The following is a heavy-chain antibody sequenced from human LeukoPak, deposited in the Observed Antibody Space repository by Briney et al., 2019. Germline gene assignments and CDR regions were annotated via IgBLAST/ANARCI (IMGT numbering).Heavy chain of an antibody. CDR2: ISGSGAGT. CDR3: AKSVPTRGWYFDL. CDR1: GFTFSNYA. J-gene: IGHJ2*01. V-gene: IGHV3-23*01. Sequence: PGGSLRLSCAASGFTFSNYAMSWVRQAPGKGLEWVSGISGSGAGTYYADSVKGRFTISRDNSKNTLYLQMNSLRAEGTAVYYCAKSVPTRGWYFDLWGRGTLVTVSS.